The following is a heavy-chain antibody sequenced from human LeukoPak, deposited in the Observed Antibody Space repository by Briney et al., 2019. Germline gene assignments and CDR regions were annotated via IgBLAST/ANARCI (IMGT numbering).Heavy chain of an antibody. CDR2: INSDGSST. Sequence: GGSLRLSCAASGFTFSSYWMHWVRQAPGKGLVWVSHINSDGSSTTYADSVKGRFTISRDNAKNTLYLQMNSLRAEDTAVYYCARVLSSAGFDYWGQGTLVTVSS. D-gene: IGHD6-6*01. CDR3: ARVLSSAGFDY. V-gene: IGHV3-74*01. CDR1: GFTFSSYW. J-gene: IGHJ4*02.